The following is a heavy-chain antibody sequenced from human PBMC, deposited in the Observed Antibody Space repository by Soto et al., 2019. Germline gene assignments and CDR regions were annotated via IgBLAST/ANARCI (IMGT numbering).Heavy chain of an antibody. CDR2: ISGSGGST. D-gene: IGHD5-12*01. V-gene: IGHV3-23*01. CDR3: ATPPVAPRYSGYDDRFDY. CDR1: GFTFSSYA. Sequence: PGGSLRLSCAASGFTFSSYAMSWVRQAPGKGLEWVSAISGSGGSTYYADSVKGRFTISRDNSKNTLYLQMNSLRAEDTAVYYCATPPVAPRYSGYDDRFDYWGRGTLVTVSS. J-gene: IGHJ4*02.